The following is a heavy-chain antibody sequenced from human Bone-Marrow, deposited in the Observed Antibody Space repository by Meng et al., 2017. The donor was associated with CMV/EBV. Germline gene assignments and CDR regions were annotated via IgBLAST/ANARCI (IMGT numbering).Heavy chain of an antibody. V-gene: IGHV3-21*01. CDR1: GFTFSSYS. Sequence: GESLKISCAASGFTFSSYSMNWVRQAPGKGLEWVSSISSSSSDIYYADSVKGQCTISRDNDKNSMYLQMNSLRAEDKAVYYCARDLLGGSYYRFDYWAPGTLVTVSS. CDR3: ARDLLGGSYYRFDY. J-gene: IGHJ4*02. D-gene: IGHD1-26*01. CDR2: ISSSSSDI.